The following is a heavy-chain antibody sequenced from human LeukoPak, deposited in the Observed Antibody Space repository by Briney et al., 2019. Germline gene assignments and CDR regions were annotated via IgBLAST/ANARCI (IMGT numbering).Heavy chain of an antibody. Sequence: GGSLRLSCAASGFTFSSYEMNWVRQAPGKGLEWVSYISSSGSTIYYAGSVKGRFTISRDNAKNSLYLQMNSLRAEDTAVYYCAGLSGWYLGHIGFDPWGQGTLVTVSS. D-gene: IGHD6-19*01. CDR2: ISSSGSTI. CDR3: AGLSGWYLGHIGFDP. J-gene: IGHJ5*02. V-gene: IGHV3-48*03. CDR1: GFTFSSYE.